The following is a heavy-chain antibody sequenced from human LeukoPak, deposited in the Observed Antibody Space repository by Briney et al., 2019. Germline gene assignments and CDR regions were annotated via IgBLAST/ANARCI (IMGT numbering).Heavy chain of an antibody. CDR1: GFTFTTYW. CDR3: ARPLMYYYGSETYFWFDP. V-gene: IGHV3-7*01. D-gene: IGHD3-10*01. CDR2: IKQDGSEK. J-gene: IGHJ5*02. Sequence: GGSLRLSCAASGFTFTTYWMGWVRQAPGKGLEWVANIKQDGSEKYYVDSVKGRFTISRDNVKNSLYLQMNSLRAEGTAVYYCARPLMYYYGSETYFWFDPWGQGTPVTVSS.